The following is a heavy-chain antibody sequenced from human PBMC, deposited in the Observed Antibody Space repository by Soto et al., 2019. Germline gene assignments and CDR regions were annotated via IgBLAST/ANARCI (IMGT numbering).Heavy chain of an antibody. Sequence: PGGSLRLSCAASGFTFSSYSMNWVRQAPGKGLEWVSSISSSSSYIYYADSVKGRSTISRDNAKNSLYLQMNSLRAEDTAVYYCARDQYYDILTGYAGPGDYYYYGMDVWGQGTTVTVSS. V-gene: IGHV3-21*01. D-gene: IGHD3-9*01. CDR3: ARDQYYDILTGYAGPGDYYYYGMDV. J-gene: IGHJ6*02. CDR1: GFTFSSYS. CDR2: ISSSSSYI.